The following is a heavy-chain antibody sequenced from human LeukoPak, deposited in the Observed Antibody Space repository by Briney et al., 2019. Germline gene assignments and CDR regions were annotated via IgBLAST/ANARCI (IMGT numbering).Heavy chain of an antibody. CDR2: ITDSGDGT. CDR1: GLTFSDYY. V-gene: IGHV3-23*01. CDR3: AKDSPVATR. D-gene: IGHD1-26*01. J-gene: IGHJ4*02. Sequence: GGSLRLSCAASGLTFSDYYMSWIRQAPGKGLEWVSSITDSGDGTYYADSVKGRFTISRDDSKNTLYLQMNNLRAEDTAVYYCAKDSPVATRWGQGALVTVSS.